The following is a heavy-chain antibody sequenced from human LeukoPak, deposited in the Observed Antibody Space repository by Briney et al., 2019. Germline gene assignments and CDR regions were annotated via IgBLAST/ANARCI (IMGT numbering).Heavy chain of an antibody. V-gene: IGHV1-2*02. CDR2: INPNSGGT. J-gene: IGHJ4*02. Sequence: ASVKVSCKASGYTFTGYYMHWVRQAPGQGLEWMGWINPNSGGTNYAQKFQGRVTMTRDTSISTAYMELSRLRSDDTAVYYFARGYYYDSSGYPFDYWGQGTLVTVSS. CDR1: GYTFTGYY. CDR3: ARGYYYDSSGYPFDY. D-gene: IGHD3-22*01.